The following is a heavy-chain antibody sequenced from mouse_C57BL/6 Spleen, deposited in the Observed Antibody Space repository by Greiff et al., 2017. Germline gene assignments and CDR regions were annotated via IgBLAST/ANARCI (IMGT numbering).Heavy chain of an antibody. CDR1: GYTFTSYW. D-gene: IGHD2-10*02. CDR3: ARWSISYWYFDV. CDR2: IYPGSGST. V-gene: IGHV1-55*01. Sequence: QVQLQQPGAELVKPGASVTMSCKASGYTFTSYWITWVKQRPGQGLEWIGDIYPGSGSTNYNEKFKSKATLTVDTSSRTAYMQLSSLTSEDSAVYYCARWSISYWYFDVWGTGTTVTVSS. J-gene: IGHJ1*03.